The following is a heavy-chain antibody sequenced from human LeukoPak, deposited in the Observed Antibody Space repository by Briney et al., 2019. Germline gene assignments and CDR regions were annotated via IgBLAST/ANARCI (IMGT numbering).Heavy chain of an antibody. D-gene: IGHD3-22*01. CDR3: AKPARYYDSSGYIPLGAFDI. CDR1: GFTFSSYA. CDR2: ISGSGGST. J-gene: IGHJ3*02. V-gene: IGHV3-23*01. Sequence: GGSLRLSCAASGFTFSSYAMSWVRQAPGKGLEWVSAISGSGGSTYYADSVKGRFTISRDNSKNTLYLQINSLRAEDTAVYYCAKPARYYDSSGYIPLGAFDIWGQGTMVTVSS.